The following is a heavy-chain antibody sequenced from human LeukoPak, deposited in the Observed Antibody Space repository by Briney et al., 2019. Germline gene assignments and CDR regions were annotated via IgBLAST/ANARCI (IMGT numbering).Heavy chain of an antibody. V-gene: IGHV3-9*03. J-gene: IGHJ4*02. CDR3: AKSNRYDILTGPYYFDY. CDR2: ISWNSGSI. D-gene: IGHD3-9*01. Sequence: PGGSLRLSCAASGFTFDDCAMHWVRQAPGKGLEWVSGISWNSGSIGYADSVKGRFTISRDNAKNSLYLQMNSLRAEDMALYYCAKSNRYDILTGPYYFDYWGQGTLVTVSS. CDR1: GFTFDDCA.